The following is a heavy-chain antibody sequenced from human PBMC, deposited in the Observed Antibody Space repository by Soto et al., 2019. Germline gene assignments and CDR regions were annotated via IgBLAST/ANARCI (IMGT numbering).Heavy chain of an antibody. CDR1: GGSIRSDSYY. V-gene: IGHV4-31*03. J-gene: IGHJ4*02. CDR2: IYYSGST. Sequence: SETLSLTCTVSGGSIRSDSYYWSWIRQHPGKGLEWIGYIYYSGSTYYNPSLKSRVTISVDTSKNHFSLKLTSVTAADTAVYYCARAFDDSGAQSEYWGQGTLVTVSS. CDR3: ARAFDDSGAQSEY. D-gene: IGHD4-17*01.